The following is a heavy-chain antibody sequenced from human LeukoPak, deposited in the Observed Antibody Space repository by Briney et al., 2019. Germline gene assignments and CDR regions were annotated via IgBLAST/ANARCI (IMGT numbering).Heavy chain of an antibody. CDR1: GYTFTSYG. CDR3: ARDDPRDVEKPYYYYYYMDV. V-gene: IGHV1-18*01. CDR2: ISAYNGNT. Sequence: GASVKVSCKASGYTFTSYGISWVRQAPGQGLEWMGWISAYNGNTNYAQKLQGRVTMTTDTSTSTAYMELRSLRSDDTAVYYCARDDPRDVEKPYYYYYYMDVWGKGTTVTISS. J-gene: IGHJ6*03. D-gene: IGHD5-24*01.